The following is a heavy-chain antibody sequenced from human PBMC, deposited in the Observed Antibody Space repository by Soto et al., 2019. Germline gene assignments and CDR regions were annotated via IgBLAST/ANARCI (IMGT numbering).Heavy chain of an antibody. V-gene: IGHV3-73*01. J-gene: IGHJ4*02. CDR3: TRPTQDYYDSSLGPTGEDY. D-gene: IGHD3-22*01. Sequence: GGSLTLSCAASGFTFSGSAMHWVRQASGKGLEWVGRIRSKANSYATAYAASVKGRFTISRDDSKNTAYLQMNSLKTEDTAVYYCTRPTQDYYDSSLGPTGEDYWGQGTLVTVSS. CDR2: IRSKANSYAT. CDR1: GFTFSGSA.